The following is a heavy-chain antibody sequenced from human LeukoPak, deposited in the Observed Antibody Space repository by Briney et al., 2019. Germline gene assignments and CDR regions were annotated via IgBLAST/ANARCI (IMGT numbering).Heavy chain of an antibody. J-gene: IGHJ4*02. CDR2: ISGSGRST. CDR1: GFTFSRFA. Sequence: PGGSLRLSCSASGFTFSRFAVTWVRQAPGKGLEWVSGISGSGRSTYYADSVKGRFTITRDNSNNTLYLQMSSLKADDTAIYYLAREDDVAAERAPIDCGGQGALVTVSS. V-gene: IGHV3-23*01. CDR3: AREDDVAAERAPIDC. D-gene: IGHD2-21*01.